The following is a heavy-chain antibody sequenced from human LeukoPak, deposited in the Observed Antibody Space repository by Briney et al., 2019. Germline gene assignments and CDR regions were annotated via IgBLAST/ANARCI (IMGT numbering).Heavy chain of an antibody. CDR1: GYFYSNYW. D-gene: IGHD1-14*01. CDR3: VTRQGIGSQDVLDL. J-gene: IGHJ3*01. V-gene: IGHV5-51*03. Sequence: PGESLKLSCKGSGYFYSNYWIAWVRQMPGKGIEWLGVIYLADSDPKYNPSFQGQVTISADKSTDTAFLHWSRLEASDTAMYYCVTRQGIGSQDVLDLWGQGTMVTVSP. CDR2: IYLADSDP.